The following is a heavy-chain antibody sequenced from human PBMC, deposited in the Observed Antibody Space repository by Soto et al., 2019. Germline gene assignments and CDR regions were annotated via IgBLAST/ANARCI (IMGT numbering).Heavy chain of an antibody. CDR2: ISGSGGST. CDR1: GFTFSNNYG. Sequence: SLRLSCAASGFTFSNNYGLSWVRQARGKGLEWVSAISGSGGSTYYADSVKGRFTISRDNSKNTLYLQMNSLRAEDTAVYYCAKALRPGGSGGPFDYWGQGTLVTVSS. V-gene: IGHV3-23*01. D-gene: IGHD6-19*01. J-gene: IGHJ4*02. CDR3: AKALRPGGSGGPFDY.